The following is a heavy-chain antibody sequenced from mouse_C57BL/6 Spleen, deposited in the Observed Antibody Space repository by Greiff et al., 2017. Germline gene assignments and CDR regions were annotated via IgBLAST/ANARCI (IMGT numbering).Heavy chain of an antibody. J-gene: IGHJ3*01. CDR2: IDPSDSET. CDR1: GYTFTSYW. Sequence: QVHVKQPGAELVRPGSSVKLSCKASGYTFTSYWMHWVKQRPIQGLEWIGNIDPSDSETHYNQKFKDKATLTVDKSSSTAYMQLSSLTSEDSAVYYCARWLNGFAYWGQGTLVTVSA. V-gene: IGHV1-52*01. D-gene: IGHD2-2*01. CDR3: ARWLNGFAY.